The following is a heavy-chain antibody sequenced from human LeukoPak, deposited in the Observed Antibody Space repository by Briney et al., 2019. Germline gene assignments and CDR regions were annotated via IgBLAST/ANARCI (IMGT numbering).Heavy chain of an antibody. Sequence: ASVRVSCKASEYTFNIYDINWVRQATGQGLEWMGWMNPDSGNTGFAQKFQGGVTMTRNTSITTAYMELSSLRSEDTAVYYCAVHLPGDYLDRWGRGTLVTVSS. CDR3: AVHLPGDYLDR. V-gene: IGHV1-8*01. CDR1: EYTFNIYD. CDR2: MNPDSGNT. J-gene: IGHJ4*02.